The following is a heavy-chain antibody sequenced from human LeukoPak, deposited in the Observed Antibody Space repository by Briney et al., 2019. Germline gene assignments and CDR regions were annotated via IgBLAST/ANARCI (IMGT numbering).Heavy chain of an antibody. CDR2: IWADEKYK. CDR3: ARARLASGGWYFAH. V-gene: IGHV3-33*08. CDR1: GFTFSSYG. J-gene: IGHJ4*02. D-gene: IGHD1-26*01. Sequence: PGGSLRLSCAASGFTFSSYGMHWVRQAPGKGLEWVSVIWADEKYKDYVDSVKGRFTISRDDSGNTLYLQMSSLRAEDTAVYYCARARLASGGWYFAHWGQGTLVTVSS.